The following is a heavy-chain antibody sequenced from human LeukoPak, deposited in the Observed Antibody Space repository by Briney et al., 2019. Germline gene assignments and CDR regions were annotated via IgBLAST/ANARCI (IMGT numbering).Heavy chain of an antibody. CDR2: IYPGASDA. Sequence: GESLKISCEGSGYNFANYCIAWVRQMPGKGLEWMGIIYPGASDARYSPSFQGQVTISADTSISTAYLQWNTLKASDSATHYCARLYCSSASCYTGSSYYFDYWGQGALVTVSS. D-gene: IGHD2-2*02. J-gene: IGHJ4*02. V-gene: IGHV5-51*01. CDR3: ARLYCSSASCYTGSSYYFDY. CDR1: GYNFANYC.